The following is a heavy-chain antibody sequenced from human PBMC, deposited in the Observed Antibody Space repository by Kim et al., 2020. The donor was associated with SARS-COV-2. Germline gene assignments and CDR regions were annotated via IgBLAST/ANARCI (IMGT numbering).Heavy chain of an antibody. CDR3: ARDIPVYGMDV. J-gene: IGHJ6*02. Sequence: SETLSLTCTVSGGSISSYYWSWIRQPPGKGLEWIGYIYYSGSTNYNPSLKSRVTISVDTSKNQFSLKLSSVTAADTAVYYCARDIPVYGMDVWGQGTTVT. CDR1: GGSISSYY. D-gene: IGHD2-21*01. V-gene: IGHV4-59*01. CDR2: IYYSGST.